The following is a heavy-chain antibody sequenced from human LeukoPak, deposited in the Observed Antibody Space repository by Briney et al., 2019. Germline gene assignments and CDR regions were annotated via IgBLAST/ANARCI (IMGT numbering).Heavy chain of an antibody. CDR2: ISSSSSTI. CDR3: ARRGDYVDS. Sequence: GGSLRLSCAGSGFTFSNNAMNWVRQAPGKGLEWVSYISSSSSTIYYADSAKGRFTTSRDNAKNSLYLQMNSLRVEDTAVYYCARRGDYVDSWGQGTLVTVSS. CDR1: GFTFSNNA. J-gene: IGHJ4*02. V-gene: IGHV3-48*01.